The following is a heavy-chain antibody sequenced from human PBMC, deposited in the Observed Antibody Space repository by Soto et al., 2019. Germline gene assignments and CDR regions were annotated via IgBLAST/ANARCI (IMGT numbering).Heavy chain of an antibody. CDR3: ARDGSAYCGSDCNFDY. CDR2: ISPYNGNT. Sequence: QVQLVQSGAEVKKPGASVKVSCKASGYTFTRYGITWVRQAPGQGLEWMGWISPYNGNTDYAQNRQGRVTMTTDTSTSTTYMELRSLRSDDTAMFYCARDGSAYCGSDCNFDYWGQGTLVTVSS. CDR1: GYTFTRYG. V-gene: IGHV1-18*01. J-gene: IGHJ4*02. D-gene: IGHD2-21*02.